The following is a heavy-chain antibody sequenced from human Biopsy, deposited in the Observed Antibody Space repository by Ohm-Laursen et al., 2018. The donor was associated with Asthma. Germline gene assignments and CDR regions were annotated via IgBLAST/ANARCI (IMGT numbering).Heavy chain of an antibody. D-gene: IGHD2-15*01. V-gene: IGHV4-59*07. CDR2: IHYCGST. CDR1: GVSIRSYY. Sequence: SDTLSLTCTVSGVSIRSYYWTWIRQPPGKGLEWIGNIHYCGSTYSNPSLKSRVTISVDTSKKQISLRLSSVIAADTAVYYCAGFCSGGNCPDHWGQGTLVTVSS. J-gene: IGHJ4*02. CDR3: AGFCSGGNCPDH.